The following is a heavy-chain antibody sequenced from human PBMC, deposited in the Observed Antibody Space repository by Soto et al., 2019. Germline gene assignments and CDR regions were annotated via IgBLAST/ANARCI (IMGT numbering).Heavy chain of an antibody. D-gene: IGHD5-12*01. CDR3: ARVPAGGYSGYDSAFDI. CDR1: GFTFDDYG. J-gene: IGHJ3*02. CDR2: INWNGGST. Sequence: EVQLVESGGGVVRPGGSLRLSCAASGFTFDDYGMSWVRQATGKGLEWVSGINWNGGSTGYADSVKGRFTISRDNAKNSLYLQMNSLRAEDTALYYCARVPAGGYSGYDSAFDIWGQGTMVTVSS. V-gene: IGHV3-20*04.